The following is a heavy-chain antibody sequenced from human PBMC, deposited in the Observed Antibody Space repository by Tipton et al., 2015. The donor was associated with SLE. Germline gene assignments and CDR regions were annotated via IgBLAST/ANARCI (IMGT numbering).Heavy chain of an antibody. J-gene: IGHJ3*02. D-gene: IGHD1-26*01. CDR2: IIPIFGTA. CDR1: GYTFTSYG. V-gene: IGHV1-69*01. CDR3: ASGSGELSAFDI. Sequence: QVQLVQSGAEVKKPGASVKVSCKASGYTFTSYGISWVRQAPGQGLEWMGGIIPIFGTANYAQKFQGRVTITADESTSTAYMELSSLRSEDTAVYYCASGSGELSAFDIWGQGTMVTVSS.